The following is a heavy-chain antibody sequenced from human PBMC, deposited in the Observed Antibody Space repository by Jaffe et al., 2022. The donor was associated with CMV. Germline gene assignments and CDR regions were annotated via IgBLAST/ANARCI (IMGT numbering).Heavy chain of an antibody. V-gene: IGHV1-24*01. CDR1: GYTLTELS. D-gene: IGHD6-19*01. J-gene: IGHJ6*02. Sequence: QVQLVQSGAEVKKPGASVKVSCKVSGYTLTELSMHWVRQAPGKGLEWMGGFDPEDGETIYAQKFQGRVTMTEDTSTDTAYMELSSLRSEDTAVYYCATDSPSSGRPYYYYGMDVWGQGTTVTVSS. CDR3: ATDSPSSGRPYYYYGMDV. CDR2: FDPEDGET.